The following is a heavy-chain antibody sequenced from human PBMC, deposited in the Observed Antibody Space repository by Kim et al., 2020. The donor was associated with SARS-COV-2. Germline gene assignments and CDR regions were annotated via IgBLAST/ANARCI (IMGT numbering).Heavy chain of an antibody. CDR1: GGSFSGYY. V-gene: IGHV4-34*01. D-gene: IGHD5-12*01. CDR2: INHSGST. Sequence: SETLSLTCAVYGGSFSGYYWSWIRQPPGKGLEWIGEINHSGSTNYNPSLKSRVTISVDTSKNQFSLKLSSVTAADTAVYYCARTRYSGYVFLDVWGQGTT. CDR3: ARTRYSGYVFLDV. J-gene: IGHJ6*02.